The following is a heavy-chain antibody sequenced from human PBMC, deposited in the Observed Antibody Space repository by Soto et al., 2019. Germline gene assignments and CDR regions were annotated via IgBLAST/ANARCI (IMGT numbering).Heavy chain of an antibody. CDR3: ARDQGVAYWELLRLYYYYGMDV. J-gene: IGHJ6*02. D-gene: IGHD1-26*01. Sequence: GGCLRLSCAASGFTFSSYWMHWVRQAPGKGLVWVSRINSDGSSTSYADSVKGRFTISRDNAKNTLYLQMNSLRAEDTAVYYCARDQGVAYWELLRLYYYYGMDVWGQGTTVTVSS. CDR1: GFTFSSYW. CDR2: INSDGSST. V-gene: IGHV3-74*01.